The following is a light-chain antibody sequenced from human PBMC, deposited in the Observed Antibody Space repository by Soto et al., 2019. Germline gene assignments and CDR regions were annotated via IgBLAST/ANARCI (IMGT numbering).Light chain of an antibody. V-gene: IGLV2-14*01. CDR2: DVT. J-gene: IGLJ2*01. CDR3: ISYTSSSTLEV. Sequence: QSALTQPASVSGSPGQSITISCTGTSGDVGGYNYVSWYQQHPGKAPKLMIFDVTYRPSGVSNRFSGSKSGNTASLTISGLQPEDEADYYCISYTSSSTLEVFGGGTKLTVL. CDR1: SGDVGGYNY.